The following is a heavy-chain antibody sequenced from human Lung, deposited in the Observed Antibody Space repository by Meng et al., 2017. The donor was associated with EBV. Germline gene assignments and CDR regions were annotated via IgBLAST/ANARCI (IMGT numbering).Heavy chain of an antibody. J-gene: IGHJ4*02. CDR3: ARDSDSAYSLGY. V-gene: IGHV4-61*08. CDR2: IYYSGST. D-gene: IGHD2-21*01. Sequence: QVTLKQWGAGLLKPSETLSLTCTVSGGSVSSGGYYWSWIRQPPGKGLEWIGYIYYSGSTNFNPSLKSRVTISVDTSKNQFSLKLSSVTAADTAVYYCARDSDSAYSLGYWGQGTLVTVSS. CDR1: GGSVSSGGYY.